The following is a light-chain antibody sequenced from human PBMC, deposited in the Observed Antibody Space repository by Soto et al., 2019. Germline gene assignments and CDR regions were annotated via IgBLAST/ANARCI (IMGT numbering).Light chain of an antibody. Sequence: EIVMTQSPATLSVSPGERATLSCRASDVVGSNLAWYQQKPGQAPRLLIYGASTRATGIPGRFSGSRFGTEFTLTISGLQPEDFAVYYCQQYNDWPPITFGPGTRLEIK. CDR3: QQYNDWPPIT. CDR2: GAS. V-gene: IGKV3-15*01. J-gene: IGKJ5*01. CDR1: DVVGSN.